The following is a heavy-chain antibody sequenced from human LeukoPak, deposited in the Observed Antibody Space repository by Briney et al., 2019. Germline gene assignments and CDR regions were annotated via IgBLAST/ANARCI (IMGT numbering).Heavy chain of an antibody. CDR3: ANVGSSGYYYDAFDI. Sequence: ASVKVSCKASGYTFTSYYMHWVRQAPGQGLEWMGIINPSGGSTSYAQKFQGRVTMTRDTSTSTVYMELSSLRSEDTAVYYCANVGSSGYYYDAFDIWGQGTMVTVSS. V-gene: IGHV1-46*01. CDR1: GYTFTSYY. J-gene: IGHJ3*02. D-gene: IGHD3-22*01. CDR2: INPSGGST.